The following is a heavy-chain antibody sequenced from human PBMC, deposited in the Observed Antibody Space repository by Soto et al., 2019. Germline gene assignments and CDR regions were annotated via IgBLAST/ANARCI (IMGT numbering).Heavy chain of an antibody. Sequence: QVTLKESGPVLVNPTETLTLTCTVSGFSLSNARMGVSWIRQPPGKALEWLAHIFSNDEKSYSTSLKSRLTISKDTSKSQVVLTMTNMDPVDTATYYCARIAGRDYYGSGRIYYFDYWGQGTLVTVSS. CDR2: IFSNDEK. V-gene: IGHV2-26*01. J-gene: IGHJ4*02. CDR1: GFSLSNARMG. CDR3: ARIAGRDYYGSGRIYYFDY. D-gene: IGHD3-10*01.